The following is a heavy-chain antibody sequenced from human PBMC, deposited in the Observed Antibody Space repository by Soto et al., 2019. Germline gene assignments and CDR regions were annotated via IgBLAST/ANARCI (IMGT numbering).Heavy chain of an antibody. CDR3: ARYVTRTTNWFDP. J-gene: IGHJ5*02. CDR1: GYSFTSYW. CDR2: IYPGDSDT. V-gene: IGHV5-51*01. D-gene: IGHD3-10*02. Sequence: GESLKISCKGSGYSFTSYWIGWVRQMPGKGLECMGLIYPGDSDTRSSPSFQGQVTISADKSISTAYLQWSSLKASDTAMYYYARYVTRTTNWFDPWGQGTLVTVSS.